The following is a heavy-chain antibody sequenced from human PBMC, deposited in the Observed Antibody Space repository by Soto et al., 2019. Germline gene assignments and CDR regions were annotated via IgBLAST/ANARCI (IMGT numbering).Heavy chain of an antibody. CDR3: ARDDFWSGYTYYYYYGMDV. V-gene: IGHV1-69*13. Sequence: SVKVSCKASGGTFSSYAISWVRQAPGQGLEWKGGIIPIFGTANYAQKFQGRVTITADESTSTAYMELSSLRSEDTAVYYCARDDFWSGYTYYYYYGMDVWGQGTTVTVSS. CDR1: GGTFSSYA. D-gene: IGHD3-3*01. J-gene: IGHJ6*02. CDR2: IIPIFGTA.